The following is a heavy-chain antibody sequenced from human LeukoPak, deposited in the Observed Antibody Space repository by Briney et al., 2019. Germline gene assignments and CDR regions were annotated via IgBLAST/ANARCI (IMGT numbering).Heavy chain of an antibody. CDR2: MSYDGRNK. V-gene: IGHV3-30*03. CDR3: ARAGEGLLAYSFDI. Sequence: GGSLRLSCAASGFTFSSYGMHWVRQAPVKGLEWVAVMSYDGRNKYYADSVKGRFTISRDNSRNTLYLQMNSLRAEDTAVYYCARAGEGLLAYSFDIWGQGTMVTVSS. D-gene: IGHD1-26*01. J-gene: IGHJ3*02. CDR1: GFTFSSYG.